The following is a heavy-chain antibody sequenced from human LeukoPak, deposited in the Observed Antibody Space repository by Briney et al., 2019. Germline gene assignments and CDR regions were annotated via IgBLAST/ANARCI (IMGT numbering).Heavy chain of an antibody. CDR1: GFTFSSYA. D-gene: IGHD6-19*01. Sequence: GVSLRLSCAASGFTFSSYAMTWVRQAPGKGLEWVSGVSGSGGSTYYADSVKGRFTISRDNSKNTLSLQMSSLRAEDTAVYYCAKDQYSSAWTPSGAFDIWGQGTMVTVSS. J-gene: IGHJ3*02. CDR3: AKDQYSSAWTPSGAFDI. V-gene: IGHV3-23*01. CDR2: VSGSGGST.